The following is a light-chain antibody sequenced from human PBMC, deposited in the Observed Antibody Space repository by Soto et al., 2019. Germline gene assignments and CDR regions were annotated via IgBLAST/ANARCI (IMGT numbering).Light chain of an antibody. CDR2: GAS. CDR3: KQYGSSPLT. Sequence: EIVLTPSPGTLSLSPGDRDTLSCRASQSVSSSYLAWYQQKPGQATRLLIYGASSRATGIPDRFSGSGSGTDFTLTISRLEPEEFAVYYCKQYGSSPLTFGGGTKVDIK. V-gene: IGKV3-20*01. J-gene: IGKJ4*01. CDR1: QSVSSSY.